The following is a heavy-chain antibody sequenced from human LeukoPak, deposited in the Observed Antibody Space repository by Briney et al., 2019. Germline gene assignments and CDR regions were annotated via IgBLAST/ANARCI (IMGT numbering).Heavy chain of an antibody. Sequence: PGGSLRLSCAASGFSFSDYYMHWVRQAPGKGLEWVSAISSSSTYIYYADSVKGRFTISRDNAGNTVYLQMHGLRAEDTAVYFCAGGEHKATITGLDSWGQGTLVTVSS. D-gene: IGHD5-24*01. CDR3: AGGEHKATITGLDS. V-gene: IGHV3-21*01. J-gene: IGHJ4*02. CDR1: GFSFSDYY. CDR2: ISSSSTYI.